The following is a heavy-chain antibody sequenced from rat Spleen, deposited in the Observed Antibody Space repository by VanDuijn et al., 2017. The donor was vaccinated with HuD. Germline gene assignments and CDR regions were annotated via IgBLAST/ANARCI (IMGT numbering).Heavy chain of an antibody. Sequence: EVKLVESGGGLVQPGRSLKLSCAASGITFNNYWMTWIRQAPGKGLEWVASISNAGDTYYPDSVKGRFTISRDNAKSTLYLQMDSLRSEDTASYYCVRHGYTRYYFDYWGQGVMVTVSS. CDR3: VRHGYTRYYFDY. D-gene: IGHD1-9*01. V-gene: IGHV5-31*01. J-gene: IGHJ2*01. CDR2: ISNAGDT. CDR1: GITFNNYW.